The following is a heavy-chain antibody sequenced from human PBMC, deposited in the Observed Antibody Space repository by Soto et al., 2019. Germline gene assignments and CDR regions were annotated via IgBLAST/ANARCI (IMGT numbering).Heavy chain of an antibody. V-gene: IGHV3-9*01. CDR2: INWNSGRI. CDR1: GFNFNNYA. Sequence: EVQLVESGGGLVQPGGSLRLSCAASGFNFNNYAMHWVRQAPGKGLEWVSGINWNSGRIVYADSVKGRFTISRDNAKSSLYLQMNSLRAEDTAFYYCVKGGNPYYDLWSDYWGQGTLVTVSS. D-gene: IGHD3-3*01. J-gene: IGHJ4*02. CDR3: VKGGNPYYDLWSDY.